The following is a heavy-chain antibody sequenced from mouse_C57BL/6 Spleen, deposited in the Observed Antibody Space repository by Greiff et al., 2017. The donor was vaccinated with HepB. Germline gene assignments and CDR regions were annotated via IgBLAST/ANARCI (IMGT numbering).Heavy chain of an antibody. J-gene: IGHJ4*01. CDR3: ARSPELGQGYAMDY. Sequence: VQLQQSGPELVKPGASVKISCKASGYSFTDYHMNWVKQSNGKSLEWIGVINPNYGTTNYNQKFKGKATLTVDQSSSTAYMQLNRLTSEDSAVYYCARSPELGQGYAMDYWGQGTSVTVSS. V-gene: IGHV1-39*01. CDR1: GYSFTDYH. D-gene: IGHD4-1*01. CDR2: INPNYGTT.